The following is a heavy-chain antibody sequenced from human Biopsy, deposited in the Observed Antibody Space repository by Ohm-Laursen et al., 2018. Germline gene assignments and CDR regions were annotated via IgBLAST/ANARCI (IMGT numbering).Heavy chain of an antibody. J-gene: IGHJ6*02. CDR1: GGSVSSGSYY. CDR3: VRSNYHYYGFDV. Sequence: VTLSLTCTVSGGSVSSGSYYWSWIRQPPGKGLEWIGYIYYSGSTNYNPSLNSRVTIAVDTSKNQFSLRLTSVTAADPAVYYCVRSNYHYYGFDVWGQGTTVTVSS. V-gene: IGHV4-61*01. CDR2: IYYSGST.